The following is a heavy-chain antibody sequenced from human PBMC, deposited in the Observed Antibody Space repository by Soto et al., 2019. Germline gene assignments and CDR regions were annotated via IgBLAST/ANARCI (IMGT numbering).Heavy chain of an antibody. D-gene: IGHD3-10*01. CDR3: ARHETYYYGSGSQSDAFDI. CDR1: GGSISSYY. Sequence: QVQLQESGPGLVKPSETLSLTCSVSGGSISSYYWSWIRQPPGKGLEWIGYKHYSGSTNDNPSLNSRATISVDTSKNQFSLKLSSVTASDTAVYYCARHETYYYGSGSQSDAFDIWGQGTMVTVSS. CDR2: KHYSGST. J-gene: IGHJ3*02. V-gene: IGHV4-59*08.